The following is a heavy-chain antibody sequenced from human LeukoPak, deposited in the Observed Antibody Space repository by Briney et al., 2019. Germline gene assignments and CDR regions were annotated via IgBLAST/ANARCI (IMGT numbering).Heavy chain of an antibody. V-gene: IGHV3-33*08. D-gene: IGHD6-19*01. CDR3: ARDPGVRWLVGFDY. CDR2: IWYDGSNK. J-gene: IGHJ4*02. CDR1: GFTFSTFA. Sequence: GGSLRLSCAASGFTFSTFAMSWVRQAPGKGLEWVAVIWYDGSNKYYADSVKGRFTISRDNSKNTLYLQMDSLRAEDTAVYYCARDPGVRWLVGFDYWGQGTLVTVSS.